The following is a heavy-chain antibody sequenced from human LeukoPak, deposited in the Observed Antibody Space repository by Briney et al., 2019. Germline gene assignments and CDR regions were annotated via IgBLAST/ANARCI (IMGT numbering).Heavy chain of an antibody. CDR3: AIEVRLDDSFDY. D-gene: IGHD6-19*01. Sequence: ASVKVSCKVSGYTLTELSMHWVRQAPGKGLEWMGGFDPEDGETIYAQKFQGRVTMTEDTSTDTAYMELSSLRSEDTAVYYCAIEVRLDDSFDYWGQGTLVTVSS. CDR2: FDPEDGET. CDR1: GYTLTELS. J-gene: IGHJ4*02. V-gene: IGHV1-24*01.